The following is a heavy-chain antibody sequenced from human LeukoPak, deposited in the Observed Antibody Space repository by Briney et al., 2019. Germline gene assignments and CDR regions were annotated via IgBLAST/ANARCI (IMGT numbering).Heavy chain of an antibody. J-gene: IGHJ4*02. V-gene: IGHV3-9*01. CDR3: AKANWGTPFDY. CDR1: GFTFGDYN. D-gene: IGHD7-27*01. Sequence: GGSLRLSCTASGFTFGDYNMHWVRQAPGKGLEWVSGITGNSDTRDYADSVKGRFTISRDNAKNSLYLEMNRLRTEDTALYYCAKANWGTPFDYWGQGTLLTDSS. CDR2: ITGNSDTR.